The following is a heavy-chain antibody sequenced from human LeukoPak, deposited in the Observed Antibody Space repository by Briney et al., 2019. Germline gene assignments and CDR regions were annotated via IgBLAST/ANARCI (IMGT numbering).Heavy chain of an antibody. CDR2: ISTYNGDT. Sequence: GASVKVSCKASYYTFTSYGISWVRQAPGQGLEGMGWISTYNGDTKYTQKLQGRVTMTADTSTRTAYMALRSLRSDDTAVYYCARGWIEMPTVYFDYWGQGTLVSVFS. J-gene: IGHJ4*02. CDR3: ARGWIEMPTVYFDY. V-gene: IGHV1-18*01. CDR1: YYTFTSYG. D-gene: IGHD5-24*01.